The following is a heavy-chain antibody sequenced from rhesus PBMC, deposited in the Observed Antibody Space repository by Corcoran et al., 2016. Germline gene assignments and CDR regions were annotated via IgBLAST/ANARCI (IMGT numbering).Heavy chain of an antibody. J-gene: IGHJ3*01. V-gene: IGHV3S5*01. CDR3: AKRCYSGYSLLNDAFDF. Sequence: EVQLVESGGGLVQPGGSLRLSCAASGFTFSSYGMSWVRQAPGKGMEWVSYISNGGGSTYYADYVKGRFTISRENSKNALSLQMNSLRAEDTAVYYCAKRCYSGYSLLNDAFDFWGQGLRVTVAS. CDR1: GFTFSSYG. CDR2: ISNGGGST. D-gene: IGHD5-24*01.